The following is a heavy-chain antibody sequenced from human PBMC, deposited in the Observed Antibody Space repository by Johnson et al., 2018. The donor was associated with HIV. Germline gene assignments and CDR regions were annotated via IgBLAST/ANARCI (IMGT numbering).Heavy chain of an antibody. D-gene: IGHD2-15*01. J-gene: IGHJ3*02. CDR1: GFTFSSYG. V-gene: IGHV3-23*04. CDR2: ISGSGGST. Sequence: GQLVESGGGVVQPGRSLRLSCAASGFTFSSYGMHWVRQAPGKGLEWVSGISGSGGSTYYADSVKGRFTISRDNSKNTLYVQMNSLRAEDTAVYYCAKDAYCSGGRCYGFGAFDIWGQGTKVTVSS. CDR3: AKDAYCSGGRCYGFGAFDI.